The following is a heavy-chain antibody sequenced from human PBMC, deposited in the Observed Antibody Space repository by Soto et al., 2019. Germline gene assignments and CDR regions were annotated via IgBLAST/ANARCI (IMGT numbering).Heavy chain of an antibody. CDR2: ISYDGSNQ. CDR1: GFTFDTYA. J-gene: IGHJ4*02. V-gene: IGHV3-30-3*01. CDR3: RGLLTDYFDY. Sequence: HPGGSLRLSCAASGFTFDTYAMHWVRQAPGKGLEWVAVISYDGSNQFYAGSVKGRFTVSRDNSKNTLYLQMNSLRNDDTAVYCTRGLLTDYFDYWGQGALVTVSS.